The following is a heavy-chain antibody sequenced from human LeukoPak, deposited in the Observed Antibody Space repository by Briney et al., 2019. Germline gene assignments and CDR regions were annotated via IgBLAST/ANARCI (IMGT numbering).Heavy chain of an antibody. CDR3: ARDGSGDYGDFLDAFDI. Sequence: PGRSLRLSCAASGFTSSSYAMHWVRQAPGKGLEWVAVISYDGSNKYYADSVKGRFTISRDNSKNTLYLQMNSLRAEDTAVYYCARDGSGDYGDFLDAFDIWGQGTMVTVSS. J-gene: IGHJ3*02. CDR2: ISYDGSNK. D-gene: IGHD4-17*01. V-gene: IGHV3-30-3*01. CDR1: GFTSSSYA.